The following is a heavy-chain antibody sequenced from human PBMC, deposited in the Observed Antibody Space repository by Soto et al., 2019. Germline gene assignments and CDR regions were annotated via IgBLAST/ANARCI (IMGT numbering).Heavy chain of an antibody. V-gene: IGHV4-61*01. CDR1: GGSVSSGSYY. Sequence: SETLSLTCTVSGGSVSSGSYYWGWIRQPPGKGLEWIGYIYYSGSTNYNPSLKSRVTISVDTSKNQFSLKLSSVTAADTAVYYCARDYYYYGMDVWGQGTTVTVSS. J-gene: IGHJ6*02. CDR3: ARDYYYYGMDV. CDR2: IYYSGST.